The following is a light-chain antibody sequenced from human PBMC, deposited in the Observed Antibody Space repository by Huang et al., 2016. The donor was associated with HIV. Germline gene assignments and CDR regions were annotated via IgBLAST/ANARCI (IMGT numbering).Light chain of an antibody. Sequence: IQMTQSPTSLSASVGDRVSIVCRASQSITTYLNWYQQKPGKAPKLLISSASTLHSGVPSRFSGSGSGTEFTLTIRGLQLDDFATHYCQQSYSALSSFGPGTRL. CDR2: SAS. CDR3: QQSYSALSS. J-gene: IGKJ5*01. CDR1: QSITTY. V-gene: IGKV1-39*01.